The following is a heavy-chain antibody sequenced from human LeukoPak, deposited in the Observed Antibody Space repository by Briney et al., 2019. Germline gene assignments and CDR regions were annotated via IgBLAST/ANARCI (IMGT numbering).Heavy chain of an antibody. CDR2: INPIFGTA. V-gene: IGHV1-69*05. Sequence: SVKVSCKASGYTFSSYAISWVRQAPGQGLEWMGRINPIFGTANYAQKFQGRVTITTDESTSTAYMELSSLRSEDTAVYFCAKDRPNYYGSNGHYYRRDGDYWGQGTLVTVSS. J-gene: IGHJ4*02. CDR1: GYTFSSYA. CDR3: AKDRPNYYGSNGHYYRRDGDY. D-gene: IGHD3-22*01.